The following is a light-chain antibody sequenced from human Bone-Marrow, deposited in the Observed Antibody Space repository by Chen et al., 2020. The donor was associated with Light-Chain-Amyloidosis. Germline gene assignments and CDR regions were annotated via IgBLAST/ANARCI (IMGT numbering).Light chain of an antibody. V-gene: IGKV1-5*03. CDR2: KAS. CDR3: QQYKTYSWT. CDR1: QSVSSW. J-gene: IGKJ1*01. Sequence: DIQMTQSPSTLSASVGDRVTITCRASQSVSSWLAWYQQRPGKAPKLLIYKASDLESGVPSRFSGSGSGTEFTLTITSLQPEDFATYYCQQYKTYSWTFGQGTQVDIK.